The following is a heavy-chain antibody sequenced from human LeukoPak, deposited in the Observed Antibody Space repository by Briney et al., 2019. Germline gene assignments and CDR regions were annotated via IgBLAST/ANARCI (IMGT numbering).Heavy chain of an antibody. CDR3: ARGYYGGNSGTLDY. Sequence: ASVKVSCKASGYTFTSYGISWVRQAPGQGLEWMGWISAYNGNTNYAQKLQARVTMTTDTSTSTAYMELRSLRSDDTAVYYCARGYYGGNSGTLDYWAREPWSPSPQ. J-gene: IGHJ4*02. D-gene: IGHD4-23*01. CDR2: ISAYNGNT. V-gene: IGHV1-18*01. CDR1: GYTFTSYG.